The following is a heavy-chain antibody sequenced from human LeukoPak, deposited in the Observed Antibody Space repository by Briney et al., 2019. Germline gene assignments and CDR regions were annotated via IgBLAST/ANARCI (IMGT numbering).Heavy chain of an antibody. D-gene: IGHD6-13*01. Sequence: PSETLSLTCTVSGGSISSSSYYWGWNRQPPGKGLEWIGSIYYSGITSYNPSLKSRVTISVDTSKNQFSLKLSSVTAADTAVYYCASVAAAGSRWFDPWGQGTLVTVSS. J-gene: IGHJ5*02. CDR2: IYYSGIT. CDR1: GGSISSSSYY. V-gene: IGHV4-39*01. CDR3: ASVAAAGSRWFDP.